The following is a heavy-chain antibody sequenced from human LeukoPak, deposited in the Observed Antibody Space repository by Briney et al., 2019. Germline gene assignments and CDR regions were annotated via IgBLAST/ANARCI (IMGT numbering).Heavy chain of an antibody. J-gene: IGHJ4*02. V-gene: IGHV4-61*05. CDR3: ARHVYSSSWYDY. CDR1: GGSISSSSYY. D-gene: IGHD6-13*01. Sequence: SETLPLTCTVSGGSISSSSYYWGWIRQPPGKGLEWIGYIYYSGSTNYNPSLKSRVTISVDTSKNQFSLKLSSVTAADTAVYYCARHVYSSSWYDYWGQGTLVTVSS. CDR2: IYYSGST.